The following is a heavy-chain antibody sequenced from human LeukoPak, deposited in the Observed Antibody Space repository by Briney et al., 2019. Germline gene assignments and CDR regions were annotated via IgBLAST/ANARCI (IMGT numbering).Heavy chain of an antibody. D-gene: IGHD1-26*01. CDR1: GFTFSSYW. J-gene: IGHJ4*02. CDR2: VNSDESST. Sequence: PGGSLRLSCAASGFTFSSYWMHWVCQTPGKGLVWVSRVNSDESSTPYADSVKGRFTISRDNAKNTLYLQMNSLSAEDTAVYYCARGARGNNFFDYWGQGTLVTVSS. CDR3: ARGARGNNFFDY. V-gene: IGHV3-74*01.